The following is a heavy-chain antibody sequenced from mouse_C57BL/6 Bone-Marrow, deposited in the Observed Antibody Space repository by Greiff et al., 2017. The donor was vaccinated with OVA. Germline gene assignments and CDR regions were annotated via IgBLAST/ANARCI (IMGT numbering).Heavy chain of an antibody. V-gene: IGHV1-31*01. D-gene: IGHD2-3*01. CDR1: GYSFTGYY. CDR3: ARPGYYLWYFEV. Sequence: LVEPGASVKISCKASGYSFTGYYMHWVKQSHGNILDWIGYIYPYNGVSSYNQKFKGKATLTVDKSSSTAYMELRSLTSEDSAVYYCARPGYYLWYFEVWGTGTTGTVSS. J-gene: IGHJ1*03. CDR2: IYPYNGVS.